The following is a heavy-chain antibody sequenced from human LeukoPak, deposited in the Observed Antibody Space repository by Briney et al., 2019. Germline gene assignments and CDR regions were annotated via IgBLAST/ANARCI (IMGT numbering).Heavy chain of an antibody. J-gene: IGHJ5*02. CDR3: ARNRRYGFNWFDP. CDR2: IYYSGST. CDR1: GGSISSYY. Sequence: SETLSLTCTVSGGSISSYYWSWIRQPPGKVLEWIGYIYYSGSTNYNPSLKSRVTISVDTSKNQFSLKLSSVTAADTAVYYCARNRRYGFNWFDPWGQGTLVTVSS. D-gene: IGHD4-17*01. V-gene: IGHV4-59*01.